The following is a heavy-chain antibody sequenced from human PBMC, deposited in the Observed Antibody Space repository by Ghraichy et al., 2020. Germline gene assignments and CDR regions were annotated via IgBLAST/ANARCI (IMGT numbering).Heavy chain of an antibody. CDR1: GGTFSSYA. D-gene: IGHD3-22*01. CDR3: ARGGYDSSGPDPYYFDY. V-gene: IGHV1-69*13. Sequence: SVKVSCKASGGTFSSYAISWVRQAPGPGLEWMGGIIPIFGTANYAQKFQGRVTITADESTSTAYMELSSLRSEDTAVYYCARGGYDSSGPDPYYFDYWGQGTLVTVSS. J-gene: IGHJ4*02. CDR2: IIPIFGTA.